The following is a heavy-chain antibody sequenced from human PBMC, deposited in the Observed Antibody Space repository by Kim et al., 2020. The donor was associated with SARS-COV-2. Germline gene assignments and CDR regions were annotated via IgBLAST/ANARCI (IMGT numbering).Heavy chain of an antibody. V-gene: IGHV3-23*01. CDR3: AKVGRGGYVGTDAVDI. CDR1: GFTFSRFA. J-gene: IGHJ3*02. Sequence: GGSLRLSCATSGFTFSRFAMNWFRQAPGKGLEWVSAIGGSGGTTYYAESVKDRFTISRDNSKNTVFLQMRSLRVEDTAVYYCAKVGRGGYVGTDAVDIWG. D-gene: IGHD5-12*01. CDR2: IGGSGGTT.